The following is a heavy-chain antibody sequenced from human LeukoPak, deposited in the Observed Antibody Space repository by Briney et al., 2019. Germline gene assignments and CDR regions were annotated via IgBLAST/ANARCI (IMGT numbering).Heavy chain of an antibody. CDR3: ARGESSGWYYFNY. Sequence: TSETLSLTCTVSGGSISSSSYYWGWIRQPPGKGLEWIGSIYYSGSTYYNPSLKSRVTISVDTSKNQFSLKLSSVTAADTAVYYCARGESSGWYYFNYWGQGTLVTVSS. CDR2: IYYSGST. D-gene: IGHD6-13*01. CDR1: GGSISSSSYY. V-gene: IGHV4-39*07. J-gene: IGHJ4*02.